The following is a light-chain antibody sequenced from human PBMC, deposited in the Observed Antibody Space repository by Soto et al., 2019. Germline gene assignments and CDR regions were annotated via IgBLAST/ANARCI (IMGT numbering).Light chain of an antibody. Sequence: EIVMTQSPATLSVSPGERATLSCRASQSISSNLAWYQQKPGQAPRLLIYRASTRATGIPARFSGSGSGTEFILTISSLQSEDFAVYYCQQYNNWPPAYTFGQGTKLDIK. J-gene: IGKJ2*01. V-gene: IGKV3-15*01. CDR2: RAS. CDR3: QQYNNWPPAYT. CDR1: QSISSN.